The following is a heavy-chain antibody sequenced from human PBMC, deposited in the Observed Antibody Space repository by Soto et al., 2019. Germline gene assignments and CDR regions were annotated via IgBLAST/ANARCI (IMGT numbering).Heavy chain of an antibody. CDR3: ARGPN. V-gene: IGHV3-7*01. Sequence: GVSLRLSCAASGFNFNRDWMSWVRQVPGKGLEWVATINQDGSEKYYVDSVKGRFTISRDNAKNSLYLQMNSLRAEDTAVYYCARGPNWGQGTLVTVSS. CDR2: INQDGSEK. J-gene: IGHJ4*02. CDR1: GFNFNRDW.